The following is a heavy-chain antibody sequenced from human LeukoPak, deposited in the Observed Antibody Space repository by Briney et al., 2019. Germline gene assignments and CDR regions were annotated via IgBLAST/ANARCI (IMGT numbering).Heavy chain of an antibody. J-gene: IGHJ4*02. CDR3: AKDILPYIGSGFDY. Sequence: GGSLRLSCAASGFTFDDYGMSWVRQAPGKGLEWVSGINWNGGSTGYADSVKGRFTISRDNAKNSLYLQMNSLRAEDTALYYCAKDILPYIGSGFDYWGQGTLVTVSS. CDR1: GFTFDDYG. D-gene: IGHD2-2*03. CDR2: INWNGGST. V-gene: IGHV3-20*04.